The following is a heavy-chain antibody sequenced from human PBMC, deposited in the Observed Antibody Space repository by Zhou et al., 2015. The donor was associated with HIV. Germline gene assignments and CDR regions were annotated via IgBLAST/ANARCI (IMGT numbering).Heavy chain of an antibody. D-gene: IGHD1-14*01. J-gene: IGHJ6*03. V-gene: IGHV3-30*04. Sequence: VQLVESGGGLFQPGRSLRLSCAASGFTFSSYAMNWVRQAPGKGLEWVALISYDGRETDYADSLKGRLTISRDSSKNRLYLQLNSLRGDDTATYYCARGDRTYYYHSYYMTSGAQGPRSPSP. CDR2: ISYDGRET. CDR1: GFTFSSYA. CDR3: ARGDRTYYYHSYYMTS.